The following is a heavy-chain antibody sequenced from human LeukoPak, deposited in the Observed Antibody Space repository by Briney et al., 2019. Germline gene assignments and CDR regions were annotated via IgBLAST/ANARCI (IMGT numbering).Heavy chain of an antibody. CDR3: ARDISGIPGY. D-gene: IGHD3-10*01. J-gene: IGHJ4*02. Sequence: GGSLRLSCAASGFTFSNYGMSWVRQAPGKGLEWISAISGSGGTTYYADSVKGRFTISRDNSKNTLYLQMNSLRAEDTAVYYCARDISGIPGYWGQGTLVTVSS. V-gene: IGHV3-23*01. CDR1: GFTFSNYG. CDR2: ISGSGGTT.